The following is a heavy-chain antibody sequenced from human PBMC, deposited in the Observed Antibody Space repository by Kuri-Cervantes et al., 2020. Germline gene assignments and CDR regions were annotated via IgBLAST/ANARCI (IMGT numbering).Heavy chain of an antibody. Sequence: SETLSLTCAVSGYSISSGYYWGWIRQPPGKGLEWIGSIYHSGSTYYNPSLKSRVTISVDTSKNQFSLKLSSVTAADTAVYYCAKETVTGTPRRGYLDLWGRGTLVTVSS. CDR2: IYHSGST. CDR1: GYSISSGYY. D-gene: IGHD4-17*01. CDR3: AKETVTGTPRRGYLDL. J-gene: IGHJ2*01. V-gene: IGHV4-38-2*02.